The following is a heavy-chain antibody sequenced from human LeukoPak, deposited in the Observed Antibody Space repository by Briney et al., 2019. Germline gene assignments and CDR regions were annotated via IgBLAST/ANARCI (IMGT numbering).Heavy chain of an antibody. D-gene: IGHD4-17*01. V-gene: IGHV3-53*04. J-gene: IGHJ4*02. Sequence: GGSLKLSFAASEFTFSSDAMSWVRQAPGKGLKWVSVIYSGGSTYYADSVKGRFTISRHNSKNTLYLQMNSLRAEDTAVYYCARARSDYVLLDYWGQGTLVTVSS. CDR2: IYSGGST. CDR3: ARARSDYVLLDY. CDR1: EFTFSSDA.